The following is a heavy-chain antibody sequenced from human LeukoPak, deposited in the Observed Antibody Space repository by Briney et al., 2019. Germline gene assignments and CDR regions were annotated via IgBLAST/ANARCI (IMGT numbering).Heavy chain of an antibody. CDR2: ISYDGNYK. D-gene: IGHD1-26*01. Sequence: GRSLRLSCEASGFTFSYYSMHCVRQAPGKGLQWVAVISYDGNYKYYADSVKGRFTISRDNSKNTMYLQMNSLRTDDTAVYYCAKVGIGAGIDSWGQGTLVTVSS. CDR1: GFTFSYYS. CDR3: AKVGIGAGIDS. J-gene: IGHJ4*02. V-gene: IGHV3-30*18.